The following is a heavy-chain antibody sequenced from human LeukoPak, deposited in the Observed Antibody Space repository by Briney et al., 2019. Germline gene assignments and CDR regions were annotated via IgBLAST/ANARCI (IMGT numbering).Heavy chain of an antibody. V-gene: IGHV3-48*03. CDR1: GLTFSSYE. D-gene: IGHD3-10*02. J-gene: IGHJ6*04. CDR2: ISSSGSTI. Sequence: HPGGSLRLSYAASGLTFSSYEMNWVRQAPGKGLEWVSYISSSGSTIYYADSVKGRFTISRDNAKNSLYLQMNSLRAEDTAVYYCAELGITMIGGVWGKGTTVTISS. CDR3: AELGITMIGGV.